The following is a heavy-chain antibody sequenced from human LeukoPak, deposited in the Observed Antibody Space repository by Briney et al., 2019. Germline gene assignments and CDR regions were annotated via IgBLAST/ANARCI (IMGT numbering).Heavy chain of an antibody. V-gene: IGHV1-24*01. CDR1: GYTLTAIT. D-gene: IGHD3-10*01. CDR3: ATGETYYYSNTSYHTFDY. Sequence: GASVTVSCTGSGYTLTAITIHWGRLTPGDPGEWLGGFDTVDDETIYAQKCQGRVRMTEATSTDSANMELSSLRSEDTAVHYCATGETYYYSNTSYHTFDYWGQGTLLTVSS. J-gene: IGHJ4*02. CDR2: FDTVDDET.